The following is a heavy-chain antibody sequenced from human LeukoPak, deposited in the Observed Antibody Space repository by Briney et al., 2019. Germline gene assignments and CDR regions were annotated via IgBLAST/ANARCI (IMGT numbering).Heavy chain of an antibody. D-gene: IGHD3-22*01. CDR3: ARGAQIQDYYDSSGYLGY. CDR2: GSNK. Sequence: GSNKYYPPSVKRRFTISRENSKNTLYLQMNSLRAEDTAVYYCARGAQIQDYYDSSGYLGYWGQGTLVTVSS. J-gene: IGHJ4*02. V-gene: IGHV3-30*03.